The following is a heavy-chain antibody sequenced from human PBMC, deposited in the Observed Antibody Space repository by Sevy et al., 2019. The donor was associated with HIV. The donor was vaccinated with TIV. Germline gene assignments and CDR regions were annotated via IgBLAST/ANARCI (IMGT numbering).Heavy chain of an antibody. CDR1: GIIFTTSG. CDR2: ISYDGRNK. D-gene: IGHD3-9*01. V-gene: IGHV3-30*18. Sequence: GGSLRLSCAVSGIIFTTSGMHWVRQAPGKGLEWVAVISYDGRNKFYGDSVKGRFTISRDNSKNILFLQMNSLRAEDTAVYYWAKDFTGYNGMDVWGQGTMVTVSS. J-gene: IGHJ6*02. CDR3: AKDFTGYNGMDV.